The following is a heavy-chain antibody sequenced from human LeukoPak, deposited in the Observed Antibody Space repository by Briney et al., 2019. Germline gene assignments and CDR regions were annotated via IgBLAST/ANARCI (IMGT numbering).Heavy chain of an antibody. D-gene: IGHD6-6*01. CDR2: IYYSGST. CDR3: ARLGPLYDYYYGMDV. J-gene: IGHJ6*02. CDR1: GGSISSYY. V-gene: IGHV4-59*08. Sequence: SETLSLTCTVSGGSISSYYWSWIRQPPGKGLEWIGYIYYSGSTNYNPSLKSRVTISVDTSKNQFSLKLSSVTAADTAVYYCARLGPLYDYYYGMDVWGQGTTVTVSS.